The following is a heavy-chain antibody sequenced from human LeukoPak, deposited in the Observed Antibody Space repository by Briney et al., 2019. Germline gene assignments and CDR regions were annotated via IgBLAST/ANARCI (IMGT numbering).Heavy chain of an antibody. J-gene: IGHJ4*02. CDR2: ISGGVGST. D-gene: IGHD3-10*01. CDR3: ARIRRLLWFGELGVDYFDY. V-gene: IGHV3-23*01. Sequence: GGSLRLSCAASGFTFSSYAMGWVRQAQGKGLEWVSVISGGVGSTYYADSVKGRFTISRDNSKNTLYLQMNSLRAEDTAVYYCARIRRLLWFGELGVDYFDYWGQGTLVTVSS. CDR1: GFTFSSYA.